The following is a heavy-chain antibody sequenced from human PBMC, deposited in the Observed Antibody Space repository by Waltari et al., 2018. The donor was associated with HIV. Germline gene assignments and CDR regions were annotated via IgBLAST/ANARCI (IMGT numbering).Heavy chain of an antibody. CDR1: GFTFRDYS. V-gene: IGHV3-11*01. Sequence: QVQLEESGGDLVKHGGSLRLSCAASGFTFRDYSMSWMRQAPGKGLEWIAHISRGGSSTYYADSVKGRFTISRDNAKNSLYLQMLSLRAEDTAIYYCARGEQSAHGPSDYWGQGTLVTVSS. D-gene: IGHD4-17*01. J-gene: IGHJ4*02. CDR2: ISRGGSST. CDR3: ARGEQSAHGPSDY.